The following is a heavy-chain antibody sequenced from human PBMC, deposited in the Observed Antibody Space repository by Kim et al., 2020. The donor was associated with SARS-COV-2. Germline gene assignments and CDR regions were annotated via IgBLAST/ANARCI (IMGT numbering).Heavy chain of an antibody. V-gene: IGHV3-9*01. CDR1: GFTFDDYA. Sequence: GGSLRLSCAASGFTFDDYAMHWVRQAPGKGLEWVSGISWNSGSIGYADSVKGRFTISRDNAKNSLYLQMNSLRAEDTALYYCAKDPFCSGGSCDDHDAFDIWGQGTMVTVSS. CDR3: AKDPFCSGGSCDDHDAFDI. D-gene: IGHD2-15*01. J-gene: IGHJ3*02. CDR2: ISWNSGSI.